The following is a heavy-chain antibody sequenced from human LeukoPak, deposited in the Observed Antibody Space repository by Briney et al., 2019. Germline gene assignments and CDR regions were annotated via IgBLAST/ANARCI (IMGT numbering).Heavy chain of an antibody. V-gene: IGHV3-23*01. CDR3: AKGLKPAMASRSNYFDY. J-gene: IGHJ4*02. CDR2: IGGSGGST. D-gene: IGHD2-8*01. Sequence: PGGSLRLSCAGSGFTFSSYAMNWVRQAPGKGLEWVSAIGGSGGSTYCADSAKGRFTISRDNSKNTLYLQMNSLRVEDTAVYYCAKGLKPAMASRSNYFDYWGQGTLVTVSS. CDR1: GFTFSSYA.